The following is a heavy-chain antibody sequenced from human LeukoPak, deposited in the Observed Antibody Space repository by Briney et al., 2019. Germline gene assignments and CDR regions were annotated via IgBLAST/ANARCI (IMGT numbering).Heavy chain of an antibody. J-gene: IGHJ4*02. Sequence: GGSLRLSCVASGFTFSSYAMSWVRQAPGKGLEWVSAISGSGGSTYYAGSVKGRFTISRDNSKNTLYLQMNSLRAEDTAVYYCAKRRSGWYFDYWGQGTLVTVSS. CDR1: GFTFSSYA. CDR3: AKRRSGWYFDY. V-gene: IGHV3-23*01. D-gene: IGHD6-19*01. CDR2: ISGSGGST.